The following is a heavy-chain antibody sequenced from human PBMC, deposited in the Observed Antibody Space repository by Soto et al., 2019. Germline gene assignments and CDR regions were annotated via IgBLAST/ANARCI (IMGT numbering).Heavy chain of an antibody. D-gene: IGHD1-26*01. Sequence: SLRLSCSASGFTFSTYAMHWVRQAPGKGLEYVSGISSNGGSTYYTDSVKGTFIISRDNSKSTVNLQMTTVRPEDTAVYYCVKGGKGNSRSRGTDYWGQGTLVTVSS. CDR3: VKGGKGNSRSRGTDY. CDR1: GFTFSTYA. CDR2: ISSNGGST. J-gene: IGHJ4*02. V-gene: IGHV3-64D*06.